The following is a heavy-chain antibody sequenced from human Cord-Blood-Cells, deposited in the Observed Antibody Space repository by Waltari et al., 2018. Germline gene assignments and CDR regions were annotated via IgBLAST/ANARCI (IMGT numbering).Heavy chain of an antibody. J-gene: IGHJ4*02. V-gene: IGHV4-39*01. CDR2: IYYSGST. Sequence: QLQLQESGPGLVKPSETLSLTCTVPGGSISSSSYASGWVRQPPGKGLEWIGSIYYSGSTYYNPSLKSRVTISVDTSKNQFSLKLSSVTAADTAVYYCASIAVAGLLFDYWGQGTLVTVSS. D-gene: IGHD6-19*01. CDR1: GGSISSSSYA. CDR3: ASIAVAGLLFDY.